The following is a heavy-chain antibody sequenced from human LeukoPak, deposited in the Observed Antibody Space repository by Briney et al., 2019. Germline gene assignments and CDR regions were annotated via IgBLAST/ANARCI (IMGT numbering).Heavy chain of an antibody. D-gene: IGHD3-10*01. V-gene: IGHV3-30*04. Sequence: PGGSLRLSCAASGFTFSKYAMHWVRQAPGKGLEWVALISYDGRNKYYADSVKGRLTISRDNAKNSLYLQMNSLRAEDTAVYYCARDLVGTMVRGAKGGVDYWGQGTLVTVSS. CDR1: GFTFSKYA. J-gene: IGHJ4*02. CDR2: ISYDGRNK. CDR3: ARDLVGTMVRGAKGGVDY.